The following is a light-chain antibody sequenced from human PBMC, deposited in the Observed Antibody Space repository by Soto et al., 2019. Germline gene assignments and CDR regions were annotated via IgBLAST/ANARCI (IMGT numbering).Light chain of an antibody. CDR3: SSYTRSSTLGV. V-gene: IGLV2-14*03. CDR1: SSDVGAYNY. Sequence: QSVLTQPASVSGSPGQSITISCTGTSSDVGAYNYVSWYQQHPGRAPQLIIYHVSNRPSGVSNRFSGSKSDNTASLAISGLQAEDEAVYYCSSYTRSSTLGVFGTATKVTVL. CDR2: HVS. J-gene: IGLJ1*01.